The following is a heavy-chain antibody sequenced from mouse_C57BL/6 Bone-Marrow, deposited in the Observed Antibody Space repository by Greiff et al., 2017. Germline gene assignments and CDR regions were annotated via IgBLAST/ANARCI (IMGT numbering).Heavy chain of an antibody. V-gene: IGHV5-9*01. CDR2: INCGGGTT. CDR1: GFTFSCYT. Sequence: EVKLMESGGGLVKPGGSLKLSCAASGFTFSCYTMSWVRPTPEKRLEWVATINCGGGTTYYPDSVKGRFTISRDNDKNTLYLQMISLRSEDTALYYCARGRYYYGGSWFDYWGQGTTVTVSA. D-gene: IGHD1-1*01. J-gene: IGHJ2*01. CDR3: ARGRYYYGGSWFDY.